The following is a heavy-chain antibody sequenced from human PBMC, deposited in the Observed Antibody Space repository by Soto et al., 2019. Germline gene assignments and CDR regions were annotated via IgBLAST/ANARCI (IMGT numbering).Heavy chain of an antibody. CDR1: GFSFSTYY. Sequence: QPGGSLRLSCAASGFSFSTYYMNWVRQAPGKGLEWVAAINPDGSEQYYLDSVKGRFTISRDNAKNSLYLQMNSLRAEETALYYCTRVNPGASDYWGQGTPVTVSS. J-gene: IGHJ4*02. CDR3: TRVNPGASDY. CDR2: INPDGSEQ. V-gene: IGHV3-7*01.